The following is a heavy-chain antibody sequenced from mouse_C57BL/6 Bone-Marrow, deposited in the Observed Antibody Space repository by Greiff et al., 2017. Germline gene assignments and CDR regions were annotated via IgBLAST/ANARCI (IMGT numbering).Heavy chain of an antibody. CDR1: GFTFSSYA. Sequence: EVQLMESGEGLVKPGGSLKLSCAASGFTFSSYAMSWVRQTPEKRLEWVAYISSGGDYIYYADTVQGRFTISRDNARNTLYLQMSSLKSEDTAMYYCTRGYGSSLYAMDYWGQGTSVTVSS. V-gene: IGHV5-9-1*02. CDR3: TRGYGSSLYAMDY. CDR2: ISSGGDYI. D-gene: IGHD1-1*01. J-gene: IGHJ4*01.